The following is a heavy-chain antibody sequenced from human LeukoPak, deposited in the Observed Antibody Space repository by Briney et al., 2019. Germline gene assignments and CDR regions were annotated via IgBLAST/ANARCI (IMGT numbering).Heavy chain of an antibody. CDR1: EFTFSSYS. V-gene: IGHV3-48*04. CDR2: ISSSPNTI. D-gene: IGHD6-19*01. J-gene: IGHJ5*02. CDR3: ARGFSGGWYGWFDP. Sequence: GGSLRLSCAASEFTFSSYSMNWVRQAPGKGLEWISYISSSPNTIYYSDSVKGRFTISRDNAKNSLYLQMNSLRAEDTAVYYCARGFSGGWYGWFDPWGQGTLVTVSS.